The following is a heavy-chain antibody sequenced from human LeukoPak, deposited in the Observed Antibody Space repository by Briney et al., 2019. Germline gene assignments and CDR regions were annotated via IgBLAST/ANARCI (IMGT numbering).Heavy chain of an antibody. CDR1: GGSISSGGYY. CDR2: IYYSGST. J-gene: IGHJ4*02. CDR3: ARAGQFISARPITFDY. D-gene: IGHD6-6*01. Sequence: SEALSLTCTVSGGSISSGGYYWSWIRQHPGKGLEWIGYIYYSGSTNSNPSLKSRVTISLDTSKNQFSLKLSSVTAAHTAVYYCARAGQFISARPITFDYWGQGSLVTVSS. V-gene: IGHV4-61*08.